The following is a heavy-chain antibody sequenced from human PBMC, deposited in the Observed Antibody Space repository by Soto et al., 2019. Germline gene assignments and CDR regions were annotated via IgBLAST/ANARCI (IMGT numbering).Heavy chain of an antibody. J-gene: IGHJ4*02. CDR1: GGTFSIYA. V-gene: IGHV1-18*01. CDR2: IIAYSGNT. D-gene: IGHD2-21*02. Sequence: ASVKVSCKASGGTFSIYAISWVLQAPGQGLERMGWIIAYSGNTNYAQKLQGRVTITTDMSTSTAYMELRSLRSDDTAVYYCAIKMPAIYYFGSWGQGTQVTVSS. CDR3: AIKMPAIYYFGS.